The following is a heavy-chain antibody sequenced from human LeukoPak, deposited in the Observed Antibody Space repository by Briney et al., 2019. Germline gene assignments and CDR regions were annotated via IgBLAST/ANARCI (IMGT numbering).Heavy chain of an antibody. Sequence: SETLSLTCTVSGGSISSRSYYWGWIRQPPGMGLEWIGSIYYSGNTYYNASLKSQVSISIDTSKNQFSLRLTSVTAADTAVYYCARQTGSGLFILPGGQGTLVTVSS. CDR1: GGSISSRSYY. CDR3: ARQTGSGLFILP. D-gene: IGHD3/OR15-3a*01. J-gene: IGHJ4*02. V-gene: IGHV4-39*01. CDR2: IYYSGNT.